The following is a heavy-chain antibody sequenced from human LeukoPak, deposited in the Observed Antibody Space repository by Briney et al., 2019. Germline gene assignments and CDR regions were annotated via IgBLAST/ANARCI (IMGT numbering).Heavy chain of an antibody. D-gene: IGHD2-2*01. CDR2: ISYDGSNK. CDR1: GFTFSSYG. CDR3: AKVIFACSSASCSNYYYYGVDV. J-gene: IGHJ6*02. V-gene: IGHV3-30*18. Sequence: GGSLRLSCAASGFTFSSYGMHWVRQAPSKGLEWVAVISYDGSNKYYADSVKGRFTISSDNSKNTLYLQMNSLRAEDTAVYYCAKVIFACSSASCSNYYYYGVDVWGQGTTVTVSS.